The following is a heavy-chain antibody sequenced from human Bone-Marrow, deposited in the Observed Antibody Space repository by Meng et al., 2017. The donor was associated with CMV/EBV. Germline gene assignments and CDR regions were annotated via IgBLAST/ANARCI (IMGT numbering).Heavy chain of an antibody. D-gene: IGHD6-6*01. CDR3: ATDPYTARRRGDYYYYGMDV. J-gene: IGHJ6*02. CDR2: IIPILGIA. CDR1: GGTFSSYA. V-gene: IGHV1-69*10. Sequence: SVKVSCKASGGTFSSYAISWVRQAPGQGLEWMGGIIPILGIANYAQKFQGRVTITADKSTSTAYMELSSLGSEDTAVYYCATDPYTARRRGDYYYYGMDVWGQGTTVTVSS.